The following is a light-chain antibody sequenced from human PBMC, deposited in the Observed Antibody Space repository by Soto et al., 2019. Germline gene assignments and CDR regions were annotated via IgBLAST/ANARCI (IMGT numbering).Light chain of an antibody. CDR2: DAS. CDR1: QSISTY. Sequence: EILLTQSPVTLSLSPGQRATLSCRASQSISTYLAWYQVKPGQAPRLLTYDASSRATGVPARFSGSGSGTDFSLTISSLEPEDVAVYYCQQRSQWPPMTFGQGTRLEIK. CDR3: QQRSQWPPMT. J-gene: IGKJ5*01. V-gene: IGKV3-11*01.